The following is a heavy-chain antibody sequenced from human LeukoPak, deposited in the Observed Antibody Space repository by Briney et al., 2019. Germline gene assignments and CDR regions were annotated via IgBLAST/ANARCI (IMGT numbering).Heavy chain of an antibody. V-gene: IGHV3-23*01. Sequence: GGSLRLSCAASGFTFNDYAMSWVRQAPGQGLQWVSSVSGSGDSTEYADSVKGRFTISRDNSNNTLYLQMNSLRADDTAMYYCARTREQWQVLDYWGQGTLVTVSS. J-gene: IGHJ4*02. CDR2: VSGSGDST. D-gene: IGHD6-19*01. CDR1: GFTFNDYA. CDR3: ARTREQWQVLDY.